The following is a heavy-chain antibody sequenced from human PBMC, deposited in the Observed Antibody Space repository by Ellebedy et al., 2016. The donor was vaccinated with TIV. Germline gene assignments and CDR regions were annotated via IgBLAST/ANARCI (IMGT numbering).Heavy chain of an antibody. V-gene: IGHV1-2*02. Sequence: ASVKVSXXASGYTFTGYYMHWVRQAPGQGLEWMGWINPNSGGTNYAQKFQGRVTMTRDTSISTAYMELRSLRSDDTAVYYCARDYDRWLVDDDAFDIWGQGTMVTVSS. J-gene: IGHJ3*02. CDR3: ARDYDRWLVDDDAFDI. CDR2: INPNSGGT. D-gene: IGHD6-19*01. CDR1: GYTFTGYY.